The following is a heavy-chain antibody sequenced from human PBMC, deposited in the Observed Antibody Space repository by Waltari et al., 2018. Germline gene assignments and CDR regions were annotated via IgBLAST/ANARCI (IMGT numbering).Heavy chain of an antibody. Sequence: QLELQESGPGLVKPSEPLSLPCRVSGGSIRRSGYYWGWIRQPPGKGVEWMGSIYDSGTTYYNPSLNRRVTISVDTSKNQFSLKLTSVTAADTAMYFCARQSYYDESGHDWGQGTLVTVSS. CDR2: IYDSGTT. J-gene: IGHJ4*02. CDR1: GGSIRRSGYY. V-gene: IGHV4-39*01. CDR3: ARQSYYDESGHD. D-gene: IGHD3-22*01.